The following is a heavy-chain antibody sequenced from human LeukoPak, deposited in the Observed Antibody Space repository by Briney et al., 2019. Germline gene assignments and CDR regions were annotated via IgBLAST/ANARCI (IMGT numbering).Heavy chain of an antibody. V-gene: IGHV1-3*01. D-gene: IGHD3-22*01. Sequence: ASVKVSCKASGYTFTSYAMHWMRQAPGQRLEWMGWINAGNGNTKYSQKFQGRVTITRDTSASTAYMELSSLRSEDTAVYYCARDRGPYDSSGYLLYWGQGTLVTVSS. CDR2: INAGNGNT. CDR3: ARDRGPYDSSGYLLY. CDR1: GYTFTSYA. J-gene: IGHJ4*02.